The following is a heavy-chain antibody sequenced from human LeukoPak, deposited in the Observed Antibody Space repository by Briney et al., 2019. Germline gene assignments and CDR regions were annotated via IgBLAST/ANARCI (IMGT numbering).Heavy chain of an antibody. CDR3: AREGGRYSNYRDWFDP. D-gene: IGHD4-11*01. Sequence: GASVKVSCKASGGTFSSYAISWVRQAPGQGLEWMGGIIPIFGTANYAQKFQGRVTITADESTSTAYMELSSLRSEDTAVYYCAREGGRYSNYRDWFDPWGQGTLVTVSS. J-gene: IGHJ5*02. CDR2: IIPIFGTA. CDR1: GGTFSSYA. V-gene: IGHV1-69*13.